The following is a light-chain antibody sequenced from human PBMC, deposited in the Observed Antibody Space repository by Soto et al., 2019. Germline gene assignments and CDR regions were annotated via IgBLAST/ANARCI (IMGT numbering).Light chain of an antibody. Sequence: QSVLTQSPSVSGAPGQRVTISCTGSSSNIGAGYDVHWYQQLPGAAPKLLIYGSTNRPSGVPDRFSGSKSGTSASLAITGLQAEDEADYYCQSYDSSLYVVFGGGTKLTVL. CDR3: QSYDSSLYVV. CDR1: SSNIGAGYD. V-gene: IGLV1-40*01. CDR2: GST. J-gene: IGLJ2*01.